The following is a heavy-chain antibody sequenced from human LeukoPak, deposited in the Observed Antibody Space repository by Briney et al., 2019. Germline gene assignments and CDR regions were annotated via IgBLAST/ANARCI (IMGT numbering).Heavy chain of an antibody. Sequence: KPGGSLRLSCAASGFTFSSYAMSWVRQAPGKGLEWIGEITRSGITQYNPSLKSRVTMSLDTSNNHFSLSLGSVTAADTAVYYCARLDQLIQDYWYFDLWGRGTLVAVSS. J-gene: IGHJ2*01. CDR1: GFTFSSYA. CDR3: ARLDQLIQDYWYFDL. V-gene: IGHV4-34*01. CDR2: ITRSGIT. D-gene: IGHD2-2*01.